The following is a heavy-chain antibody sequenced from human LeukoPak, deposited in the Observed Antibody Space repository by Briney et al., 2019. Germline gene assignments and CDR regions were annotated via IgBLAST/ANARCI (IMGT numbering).Heavy chain of an antibody. J-gene: IGHJ4*02. V-gene: IGHV1-18*04. CDR3: ASSAGYDILTAYLLDY. CDR1: GYTFTGYY. D-gene: IGHD3-9*01. Sequence: APVKVSCKASGYTFTGYYMHWVRQAPGQGLEWMGWISAYNGNTNYAQKLQGRVTMTTDTSTSTAYMELRSLRSDDTAVYYCASSAGYDILTAYLLDYWGQGTLVTVSS. CDR2: ISAYNGNT.